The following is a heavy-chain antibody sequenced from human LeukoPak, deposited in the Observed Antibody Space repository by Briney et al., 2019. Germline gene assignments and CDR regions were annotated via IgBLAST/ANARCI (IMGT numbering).Heavy chain of an antibody. D-gene: IGHD2-2*01. Sequence: PGGSLRLSCAASGFTFSSYAMSWVRQAPGRGLEWVSAITDTGGGTYYADSVKGRFTISRDNSKNTLYLQMNRLRAEDTAVYYCAKDSRIVPAATEFDYWGQGTLVTVSS. CDR3: AKDSRIVPAATEFDY. CDR2: ITDTGGGT. V-gene: IGHV3-23*01. J-gene: IGHJ4*02. CDR1: GFTFSSYA.